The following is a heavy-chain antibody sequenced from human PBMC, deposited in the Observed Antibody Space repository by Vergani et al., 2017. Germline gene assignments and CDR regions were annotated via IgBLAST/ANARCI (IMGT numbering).Heavy chain of an antibody. CDR2: ISGSGGST. CDR1: GFTLSNYD. CDR3: AKAIRGYSYGFYAFGI. V-gene: IGHV3-23*04. Sequence: VQLVESGGGVVQPGESLRLSCTASGFTLSNYDMHWVRQAPGKGLEWVSAISGSGGSTYYADSVKGRFTISRDNSKNTLYLQMNSLRAEDTAVYYCAKAIRGYSYGFYAFGIWGQGTMVTVSS. D-gene: IGHD5-18*01. J-gene: IGHJ3*02.